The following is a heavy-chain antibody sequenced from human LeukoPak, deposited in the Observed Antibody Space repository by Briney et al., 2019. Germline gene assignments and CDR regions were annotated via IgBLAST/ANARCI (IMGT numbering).Heavy chain of an antibody. D-gene: IGHD6-13*01. Sequence: SETLSLTCIVSNDALSDYYWGWIRQPPGKGLEWVGHIYKIGNTYYNPSLKSRVTISVDTSKNHFSLKLNSLTAADTAVYYCARGYSTSWTYYFDDWGQGALVTVSS. CDR1: NDALSDYY. V-gene: IGHV4-59*01. J-gene: IGHJ4*02. CDR2: IYKIGNT. CDR3: ARGYSTSWTYYFDD.